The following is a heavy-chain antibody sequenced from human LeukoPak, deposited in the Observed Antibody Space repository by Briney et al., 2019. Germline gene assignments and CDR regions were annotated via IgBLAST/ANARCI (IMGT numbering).Heavy chain of an antibody. CDR3: ARLGQYTSSWYKYDYFDY. Sequence: GESLKISCKASGYTITNCWIGWVGQMSGKNLEWVGCIHLGDSATKYSPYFQGQVTMSVDTSTSTAYLQWSSLKASDTAIYFCARLGQYTSSWYKYDYFDYWGQGTQVTVSS. J-gene: IGHJ4*02. CDR1: GYTITNCW. V-gene: IGHV5-51*01. D-gene: IGHD6-13*01. CDR2: IHLGDSAT.